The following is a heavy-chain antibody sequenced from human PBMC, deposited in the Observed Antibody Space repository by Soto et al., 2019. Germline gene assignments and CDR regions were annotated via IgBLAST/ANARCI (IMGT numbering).Heavy chain of an antibody. J-gene: IGHJ4*02. D-gene: IGHD3-3*01. V-gene: IGHV3-48*01. CDR3: ASLMDFWSGYTPLDY. CDR1: GFTLSSYS. CDR2: ISSSSSTI. Sequence: GGSLRLSCAASGFTLSSYSMNWVRQAPGKGLEWVSYISSSSSTIYYADSVKGRFTISRDNAKNSLYLQMNSLRAEDTAVYYCASLMDFWSGYTPLDYWGQGTLVTVSS.